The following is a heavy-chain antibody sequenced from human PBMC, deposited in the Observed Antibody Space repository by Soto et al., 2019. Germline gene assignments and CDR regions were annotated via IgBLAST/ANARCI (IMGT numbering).Heavy chain of an antibody. CDR1: GFTFRDAA. Sequence: EVQLVESGGGVVQPGGSLKLSCAASGFTFRDAAMHWVRQASGKGLEWIGRIRNKTNNYSTTFIESVRGRFTTSRDDSKNTAYLQMNRLRIDDTAVYYCTARRDWTAVDPLDYWGLGTLVTVSS. J-gene: IGHJ4*02. V-gene: IGHV3-73*02. CDR2: IRNKTNNYST. CDR3: TARRDWTAVDPLDY. D-gene: IGHD5-18*01.